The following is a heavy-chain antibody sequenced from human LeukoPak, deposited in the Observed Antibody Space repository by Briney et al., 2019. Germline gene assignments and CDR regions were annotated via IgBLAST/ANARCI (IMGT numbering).Heavy chain of an antibody. Sequence: PSETLSLTCTVSGGSINSYYWSWIRQPPGKGLEWIGYIYYSGSTNYNPSLKSRVTISVDMSKSQFSLRLTSVTAADTAVYYCARDAGAFDIWGQGTMVTVSS. J-gene: IGHJ3*02. V-gene: IGHV4-59*01. D-gene: IGHD6-13*01. CDR1: GGSINSYY. CDR2: IYYSGST. CDR3: ARDAGAFDI.